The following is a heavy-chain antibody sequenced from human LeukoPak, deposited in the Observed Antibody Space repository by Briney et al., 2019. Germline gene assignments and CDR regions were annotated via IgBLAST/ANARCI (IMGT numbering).Heavy chain of an antibody. Sequence: GGSLRLSCAASGFTFSSYAMSWVRQAPGKGLEWVSAISGSGGSTYYADSVKGRFTISRDNSKNTLYLQMNSLRAEDTAVYYCANPFGGVIGNFDHWGQGTLVTVSS. CDR2: ISGSGGST. J-gene: IGHJ4*02. V-gene: IGHV3-23*01. D-gene: IGHD3-16*02. CDR1: GFTFSSYA. CDR3: ANPFGGVIGNFDH.